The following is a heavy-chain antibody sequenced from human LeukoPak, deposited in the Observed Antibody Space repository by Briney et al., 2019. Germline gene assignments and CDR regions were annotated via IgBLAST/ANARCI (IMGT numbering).Heavy chain of an antibody. CDR2: ISYDGSNK. J-gene: IGHJ6*02. CDR1: GFTFSSCG. V-gene: IGHV3-30*18. Sequence: PGRSLRLSCAASGFTFSSCGMHWVRQAPGKGLEWVAVISYDGSNKYYADSVKGRFTISRDNAKNTLYLQMNSLRAEDTAVYYCAKDKDFWSGYYRGVPHYYGMDVWGQGTTVTVSS. D-gene: IGHD3-3*01. CDR3: AKDKDFWSGYYRGVPHYYGMDV.